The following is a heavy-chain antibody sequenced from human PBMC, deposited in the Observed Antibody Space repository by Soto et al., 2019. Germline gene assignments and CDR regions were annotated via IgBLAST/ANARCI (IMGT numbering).Heavy chain of an antibody. CDR3: ARGLTIFGVVIQYYIDD. CDR1: GYTFTSYG. Sequence: ASVKVSCKASGYTFTSYGISWVRQAPGQGLEWMGWISAYNGNTNYAQKLQGRVTMTTDTSTSTAYMELRSLRSDDTAVYYCARGLTIFGVVIQYYIDDWGKGTTVTVPS. CDR2: ISAYNGNT. D-gene: IGHD3-3*01. J-gene: IGHJ6*03. V-gene: IGHV1-18*01.